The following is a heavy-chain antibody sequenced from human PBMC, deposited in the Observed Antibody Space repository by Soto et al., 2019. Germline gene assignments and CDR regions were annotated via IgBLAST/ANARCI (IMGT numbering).Heavy chain of an antibody. D-gene: IGHD5-12*01. Sequence: QVQLVESGGGVVQPGRSLRLSCAASGFTFSSYGMQWVRQAPGEGLEWVAVISYDASNKYYGDSVKGRFTISRDNSKNTLYLQMNSLRAEDTALYYCAKERHGIVAYENWGQGTLVTVSS. V-gene: IGHV3-30*18. CDR2: ISYDASNK. J-gene: IGHJ4*02. CDR1: GFTFSSYG. CDR3: AKERHGIVAYEN.